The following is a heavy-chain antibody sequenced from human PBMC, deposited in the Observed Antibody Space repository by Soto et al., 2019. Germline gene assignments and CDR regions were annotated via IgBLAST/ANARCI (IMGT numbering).Heavy chain of an antibody. Sequence: GGSLRLSCAASGLTFSSYAMSWVRQAPGKGLEWVSAISGSGGSTYYADSVKGRFTISRDNSKNTLYLQMNSLRAEDTAVYYCAKDEVAYYDSSGPPRYWGQGTLVTVSS. D-gene: IGHD3-22*01. CDR3: AKDEVAYYDSSGPPRY. J-gene: IGHJ4*02. V-gene: IGHV3-23*01. CDR1: GLTFSSYA. CDR2: ISGSGGST.